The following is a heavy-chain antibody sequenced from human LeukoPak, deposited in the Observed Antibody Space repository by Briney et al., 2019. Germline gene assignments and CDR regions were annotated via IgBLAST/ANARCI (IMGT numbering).Heavy chain of an antibody. V-gene: IGHV4-34*01. CDR2: INHSGST. Sequence: SETLSLTCIVSGGSITSYYWSWIRQPPGKGLEWIGEINHSGSTNYNPSLKSRVTISVDTSKNQFSLKLSSVTAADTAVYYCARRKLRFLEWLLRGYFDYWGQGTLVIVSS. CDR1: GGSITSYY. CDR3: ARRKLRFLEWLLRGYFDY. J-gene: IGHJ4*02. D-gene: IGHD3-3*01.